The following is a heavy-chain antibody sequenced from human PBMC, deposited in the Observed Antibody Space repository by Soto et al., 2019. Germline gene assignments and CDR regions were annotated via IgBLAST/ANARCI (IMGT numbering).Heavy chain of an antibody. J-gene: IGHJ1*01. Sequence: ASVKVSCKASGYTFTDYYVHWVRQAPGQGLEWMGWINPKSGGTNYAQKFQGRVSMTRDTSISTAYMELSRLRYDDTAVYYCARGGITIFGVVEHWGQGTPVTVSS. V-gene: IGHV1-2*02. CDR1: GYTFTDYY. CDR3: ARGGITIFGVVEH. D-gene: IGHD3-3*01. CDR2: INPKSGGT.